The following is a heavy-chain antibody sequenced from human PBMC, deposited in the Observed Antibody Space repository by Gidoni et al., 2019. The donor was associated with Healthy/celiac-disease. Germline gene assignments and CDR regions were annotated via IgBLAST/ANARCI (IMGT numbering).Heavy chain of an antibody. Sequence: QLQLQESGPGLVKPSETLSLTCTVPGGSISSSSYYWGWIRQPPGKGLEWIGSIYYSGSTNYNPSLKSRVTISVDTSKNQFSLKLSSVTAADTAVYYCARQVDWYFDLWGRGTLVTVSS. CDR3: ARQVDWYFDL. CDR1: GGSISSSSYY. V-gene: IGHV4-39*01. CDR2: IYYSGST. D-gene: IGHD2-15*01. J-gene: IGHJ2*01.